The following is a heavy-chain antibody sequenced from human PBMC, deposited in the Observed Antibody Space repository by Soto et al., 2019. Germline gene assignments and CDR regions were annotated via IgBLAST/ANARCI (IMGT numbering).Heavy chain of an antibody. J-gene: IGHJ4*02. Sequence: QVQLQESGPRLVKPSQTLSLTCTVSDASMSSGHYYWSWIRQPPGKGLEWLGYISYRGSTYYKPSLNSRLTMSLDTSKRQFFLELTSVTAADTAVYYCAREGTEGLGSFKAFDYWGQGILVTVSS. D-gene: IGHD3-10*01. CDR1: DASMSSGHYY. CDR3: AREGTEGLGSFKAFDY. CDR2: ISYRGST. V-gene: IGHV4-30-4*01.